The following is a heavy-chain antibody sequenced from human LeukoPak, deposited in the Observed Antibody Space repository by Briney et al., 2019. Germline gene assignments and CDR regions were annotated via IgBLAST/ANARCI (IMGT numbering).Heavy chain of an antibody. D-gene: IGHD3-22*01. V-gene: IGHV1-24*01. Sequence: GASVKVSCKGSGYTLTELSMHWVRQAPGKGLEWMGGFDPEDGETIYAQKFQGRVTMTKDTSTDTAYMELSSLRSEDTAVYYCATDPPYYYDSSGYMNWFDPWGQGTLVTVSS. J-gene: IGHJ5*02. CDR2: FDPEDGET. CDR3: ATDPPYYYDSSGYMNWFDP. CDR1: GYTLTELS.